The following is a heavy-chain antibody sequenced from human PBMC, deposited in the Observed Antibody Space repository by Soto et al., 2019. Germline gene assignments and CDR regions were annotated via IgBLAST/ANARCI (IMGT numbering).Heavy chain of an antibody. J-gene: IGHJ6*02. D-gene: IGHD2-15*01. CDR3: ASSHLVVVVAATEYYYYGMDV. CDR2: IIAIFGTA. CDR1: GGTFSSDA. V-gene: IGHV1-69*13. Sequence: SVNVPGKDSGGTFSSDAISWVRQAPGQGLEWMGGIIAIFGTANYAKKFQGRVTLTADESTRTAYMELSSLRSEDTAVYYCASSHLVVVVAATEYYYYGMDVWSQGTTVTVSS.